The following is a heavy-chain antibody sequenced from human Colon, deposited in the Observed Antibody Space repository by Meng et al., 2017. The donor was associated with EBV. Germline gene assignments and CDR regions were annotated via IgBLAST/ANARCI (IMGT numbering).Heavy chain of an antibody. D-gene: IGHD1-26*01. CDR1: GVSISSNIR. CDR3: ARGKQDAWELLAY. J-gene: IGHJ4*02. CDR2: IDDSGST. Sequence: QVQLQESGPGLVKPSGPLSLTCGVSGVSISSNIRWTWVRQPPGKGLEWIGDIDDSGSTNYNPSLNSRISISLDKSKNHFSLKVNSVTAADTAVYYCARGKQDAWELLAYWGQGALVTVSS. V-gene: IGHV4-4*02.